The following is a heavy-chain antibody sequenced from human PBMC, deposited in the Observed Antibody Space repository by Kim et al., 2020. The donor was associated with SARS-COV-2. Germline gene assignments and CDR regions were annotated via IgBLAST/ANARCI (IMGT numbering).Heavy chain of an antibody. V-gene: IGHV4-59*13. Sequence: SETLSLTCTVSGGSISSYYWSWIRQPPGKGLEWIGYIYYSGSTNYNPSLKSRVTISVDTSKNQFSLKLSSVTAADTAVYYCAREGRRYCSGGSCFRQGYYYYYGMDVWGQGTTVTVSS. J-gene: IGHJ6*02. CDR2: IYYSGST. CDR3: AREGRRYCSGGSCFRQGYYYYYGMDV. D-gene: IGHD2-15*01. CDR1: GGSISSYY.